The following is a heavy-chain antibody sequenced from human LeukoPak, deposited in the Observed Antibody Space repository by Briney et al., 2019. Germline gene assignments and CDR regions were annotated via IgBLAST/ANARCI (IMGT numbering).Heavy chain of an antibody. V-gene: IGHV3-23*01. CDR1: GITFSNYA. CDR3: AGRVTGYSSGYVY. CDR2: ISGSAHKI. Sequence: GGSLRLSCVASGITFSNYAVSWVRQAPDKGLDWVSVISGSAHKIRYADSVKGRFTISRDNSENIVYLQMNNPRAEDTAVYYCAGRVTGYSSGYVYWGQGTLVTVSS. J-gene: IGHJ4*02. D-gene: IGHD5-18*01.